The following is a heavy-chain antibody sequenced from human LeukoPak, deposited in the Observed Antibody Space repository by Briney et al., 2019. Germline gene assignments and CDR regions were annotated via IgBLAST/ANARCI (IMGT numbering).Heavy chain of an antibody. CDR3: AKDQPSSGWYLGYFDY. Sequence: GGSLRHSCAASGFTFSSYAMSWVRQAPGKGLEWVSAISGSGGSTYYADSVKGRFTISRDNSKNTLYLQMNSLRAEDTAVYYCAKDQPSSGWYLGYFDYWGQGTLVTVSS. V-gene: IGHV3-23*01. J-gene: IGHJ4*02. D-gene: IGHD6-19*01. CDR2: ISGSGGST. CDR1: GFTFSSYA.